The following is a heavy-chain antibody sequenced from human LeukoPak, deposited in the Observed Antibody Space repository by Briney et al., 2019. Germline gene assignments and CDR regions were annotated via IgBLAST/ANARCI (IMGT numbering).Heavy chain of an antibody. V-gene: IGHV3-30*18. CDR1: GFTFSSYG. J-gene: IGHJ3*02. CDR2: ISYDGSNK. Sequence: GRSLRLSCAASGFTFSSYGMHWVRQAPGKGLEWVAVISYDGSNKYSADSVKGKFTISRDNYENTQYLQMNSLSAEDTAVYYCAKDLGWYVMSTIGVFVIWGQGTMATVSS. CDR3: AKDLGWYVMSTIGVFVI. D-gene: IGHD5-24*01.